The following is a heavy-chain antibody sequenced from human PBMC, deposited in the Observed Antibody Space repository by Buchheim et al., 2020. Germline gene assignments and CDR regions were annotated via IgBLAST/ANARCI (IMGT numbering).Heavy chain of an antibody. CDR2: IKQDGSEK. Sequence: VQLVESGGGLVQPGGSLRLSCAASGFTFSSFWMSWVRQAPGKGLEWVANIKQDGSEKYYVDSVKGRFTISRDNAKNSLYLQMNSLRAEDTAVYYCARFFSGGHYYYGMDVWGQGTT. D-gene: IGHD3-10*01. J-gene: IGHJ6*02. CDR1: GFTFSSFW. V-gene: IGHV3-7*03. CDR3: ARFFSGGHYYYGMDV.